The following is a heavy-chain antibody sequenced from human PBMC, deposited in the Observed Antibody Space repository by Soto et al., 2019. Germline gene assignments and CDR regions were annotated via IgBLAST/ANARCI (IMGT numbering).Heavy chain of an antibody. CDR3: AASNLWYSSGWYLDY. Sequence: QMQLVQSGPEVKKPGTSVEVSCKASGFTFTSSAMQWVRQARGQRLEWIGWIVVGSGNTNYAQKFQERVTITRDMSTSTAYMELSSLRSEDTAVYYCAASNLWYSSGWYLDYWGQGTLVTVSS. CDR2: IVVGSGNT. V-gene: IGHV1-58*02. D-gene: IGHD6-19*01. J-gene: IGHJ4*02. CDR1: GFTFTSSA.